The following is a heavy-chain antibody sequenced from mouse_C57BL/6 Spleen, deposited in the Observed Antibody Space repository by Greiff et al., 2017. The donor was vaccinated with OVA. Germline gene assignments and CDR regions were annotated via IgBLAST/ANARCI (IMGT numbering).Heavy chain of an antibody. J-gene: IGHJ4*01. CDR1: GYTFTSYW. CDR3: ARSPLITTVVEDYAMDY. V-gene: IGHV1-64*01. Sequence: VQLQQPGAELVKPGASVKLSCKASGYTFTSYWMHWVKQRPGQGLEWIGMIHPNSGSTNYNEKFKSKATLTVDKSSSTAYMQLSSLTSEDSAVYYCARSPLITTVVEDYAMDYWGQGTSVTVSS. D-gene: IGHD1-1*01. CDR2: IHPNSGST.